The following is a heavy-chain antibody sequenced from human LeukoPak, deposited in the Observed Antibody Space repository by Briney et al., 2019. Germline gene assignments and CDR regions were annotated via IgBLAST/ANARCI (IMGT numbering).Heavy chain of an antibody. CDR3: ARVMTAAGTK. J-gene: IGHJ4*02. CDR1: GFTFSNYA. CDR2: LSGTGDTT. D-gene: IGHD6-13*01. V-gene: IGHV3-23*01. Sequence: GGSLRLSCTASGFTFSNYAVTWVRQAPGKGLQWVSSLSGTGDTTRYADSVNGRFTVSRDNSKNTLYPQMSSLRVEDTAVYYCARVMTAAGTKWGQGTLVTVSS.